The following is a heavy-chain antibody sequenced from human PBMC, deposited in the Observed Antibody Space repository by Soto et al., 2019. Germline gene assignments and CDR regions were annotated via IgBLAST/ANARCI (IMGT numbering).Heavy chain of an antibody. J-gene: IGHJ6*02. CDR3: TREGCDGFSSGYYEYHYDVMDV. V-gene: IGHV6-1*01. D-gene: IGHD3-22*01. CDR1: GDSVSSNSAA. Sequence: QTLSLTCAISGDSVSSNSAAWNWIRQSPSRGLEWLGRTYYRSKWYNDYAVSMKSRITINPDTSKNQFSLQLNSVIPEDTAFYYCTREGCDGFSSGYYEYHYDVMDVWGQGTTVTVS. CDR2: TYYRSKWYN.